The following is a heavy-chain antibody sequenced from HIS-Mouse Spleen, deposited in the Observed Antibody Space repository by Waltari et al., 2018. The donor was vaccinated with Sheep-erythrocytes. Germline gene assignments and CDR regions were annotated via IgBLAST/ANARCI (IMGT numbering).Heavy chain of an antibody. CDR3: ARDSTSDAFDI. D-gene: IGHD6-6*01. J-gene: IGHJ3*02. V-gene: IGHV3-21*01. CDR2: ISSSSSYI. Sequence: EVQLVESGGGLVKPGGSLRLSCAGSGFPFSSYSSNWVRPAPGKGLEWVSSISSSSSYIYYADSVKGRFTISRDNAKNSLYLQMNSLRAEDTAVYYCARDSTSDAFDIWGQGTMVTVSS. CDR1: GFPFSSYS.